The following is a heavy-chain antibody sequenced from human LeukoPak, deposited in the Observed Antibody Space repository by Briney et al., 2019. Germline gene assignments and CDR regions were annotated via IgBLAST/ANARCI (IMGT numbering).Heavy chain of an antibody. V-gene: IGHV1-8*01. CDR2: KNPNSGNT. J-gene: IGHJ6*02. Sequence: GASVKVCCKVSGYTFTSYVINWVRQATGQGLEWMGWKNPNSGNTGCAQKFQGRVTMTRNTSISTAYMELSSLRSEDTAVYYCARGKIRRGGPLYYYGMDVRGQGTTVTVSS. D-gene: IGHD3-16*01. CDR3: ARGKIRRGGPLYYYGMDV. CDR1: GYTFTSYV.